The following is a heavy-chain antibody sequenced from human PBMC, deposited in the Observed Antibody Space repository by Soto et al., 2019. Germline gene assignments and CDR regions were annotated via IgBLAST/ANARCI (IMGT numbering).Heavy chain of an antibody. CDR3: ARLAYCGGDCNYYYGMDA. J-gene: IGHJ6*02. Sequence: GESLKISCEGSGYRFASYWITWVRQVPGKGLEWMGRIDPLDSQTNYSASFEGHVTFSADKSINTAFLQWSSLKASDTAMYYCARLAYCGGDCNYYYGMDAWGQGTTVTVSS. CDR1: GYRFASYW. V-gene: IGHV5-10-1*01. D-gene: IGHD2-21*02. CDR2: IDPLDSQT.